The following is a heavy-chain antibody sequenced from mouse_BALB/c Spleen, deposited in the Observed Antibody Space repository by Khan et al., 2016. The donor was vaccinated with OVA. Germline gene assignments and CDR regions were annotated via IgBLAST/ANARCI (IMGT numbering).Heavy chain of an antibody. Sequence: VQLQQSGPELVKPGASVRISCTTSGYTFTDFNLDWVKQSHGKSLEWIGYIFPNDGGTGYNQKFKTKATLTVDSSSSTASMELRSLTSEDSAVYYCARSGYGSFAYWGQGTLVTVSA. CDR3: ARSGYGSFAY. CDR2: IFPNDGGT. J-gene: IGHJ3*01. D-gene: IGHD1-2*01. CDR1: GYTFTDFN. V-gene: IGHV1S29*02.